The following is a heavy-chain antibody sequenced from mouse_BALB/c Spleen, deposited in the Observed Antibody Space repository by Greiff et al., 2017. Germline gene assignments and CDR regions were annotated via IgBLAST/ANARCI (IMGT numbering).Heavy chain of an antibody. CDR3: ASTMITWGFAY. D-gene: IGHD2-4*01. J-gene: IGHJ3*01. CDR1: GFTFSSYA. Sequence: EVQVVESGGGLVKPGGSLKLSCAASGFTFSSYAMSWVRQTPEKRLEWVASISSGGSTYYPDSVKGRFTISRDNARNILYLQMSSLRSEDTAMYYCASTMITWGFAYWGQGTLVTVSA. CDR2: ISSGGST. V-gene: IGHV5-6-5*01.